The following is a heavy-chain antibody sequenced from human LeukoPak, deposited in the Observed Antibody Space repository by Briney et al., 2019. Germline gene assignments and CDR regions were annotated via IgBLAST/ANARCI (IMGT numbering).Heavy chain of an antibody. V-gene: IGHV3-21*01. Sequence: GGSLRLSCAASGSTFSSYSMNWVRQAPGKGLEWVSSISSSSSYIYYADSVKGRFTISRDNAKNSLYLQMNSLRAEDTAVYYCASWGVPAAPQDDAFDIWGQGTMVTVSS. CDR3: ASWGVPAAPQDDAFDI. J-gene: IGHJ3*02. CDR1: GSTFSSYS. CDR2: ISSSSSYI. D-gene: IGHD2-2*01.